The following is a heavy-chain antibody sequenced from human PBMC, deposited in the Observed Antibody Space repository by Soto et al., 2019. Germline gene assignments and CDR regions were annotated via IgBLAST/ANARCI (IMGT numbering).Heavy chain of an antibody. J-gene: IGHJ6*02. CDR1: GFNFGDYY. D-gene: IGHD1-1*01. V-gene: IGHV3-11*01. CDR2: ISSSFNTI. Sequence: QLQLVESGGGLVKPGGSLRLSCAASGFNFGDYYMTWIRQAPGKGLEWLSYISSSFNTIDNADCVEGRFTISRDNAKNSMYLQMNSLRADDTAVYYCARVPQGGTTWSYYFNGMDVWGQGTSVTVSS. CDR3: ARVPQGGTTWSYYFNGMDV.